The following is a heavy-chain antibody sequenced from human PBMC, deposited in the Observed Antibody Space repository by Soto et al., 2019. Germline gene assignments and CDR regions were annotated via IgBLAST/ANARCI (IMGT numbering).Heavy chain of an antibody. J-gene: IGHJ3*02. CDR1: GFTFRSYG. CDR3: AKDSHMTTVTDDAFDI. V-gene: IGHV3-30*18. D-gene: IGHD4-17*01. Sequence: QVQLVESGGGVVQPGRSLRLSCAASGFTFRSYGMHWVRQAPGKGLEWVAVISYDGTEKYYADSVKGRFTISRDNSKNTLYLQMNSLRAEDTDVYYCAKDSHMTTVTDDAFDIRGQGTMVTVSS. CDR2: ISYDGTEK.